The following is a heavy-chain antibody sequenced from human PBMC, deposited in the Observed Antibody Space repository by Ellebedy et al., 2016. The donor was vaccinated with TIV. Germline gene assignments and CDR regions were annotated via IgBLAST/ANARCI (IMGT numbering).Heavy chain of an antibody. Sequence: GGSLRLXCAASGFTFGNYAMTWVRQAPGKGLEWVSGISSSGGSTYYAASVKGRFTIARDNSKNTVYLQMDSLRAEDAAVYYCAISDSSGYDYWGQGTLVTVSS. V-gene: IGHV3-23*01. CDR1: GFTFGNYA. J-gene: IGHJ4*02. CDR2: ISSSGGST. CDR3: AISDSSGYDY. D-gene: IGHD3-22*01.